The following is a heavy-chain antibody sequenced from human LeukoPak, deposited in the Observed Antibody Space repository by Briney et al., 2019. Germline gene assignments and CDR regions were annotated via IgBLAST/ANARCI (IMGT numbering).Heavy chain of an antibody. D-gene: IGHD4-23*01. CDR2: MSPNSDNT. CDR3: ARDYGGSSGWFDP. V-gene: IGHV1-8*01. Sequence: GASVKVSCKASGYTFTSYDINWARQATGQGLEWMGWMSPNSDNTGYAQKFQGRVTFTRDTSISTAYMELHSLTSEDTAVYYCARDYGGSSGWFDPWGQGTLVTVSS. CDR1: GYTFTSYD. J-gene: IGHJ5*02.